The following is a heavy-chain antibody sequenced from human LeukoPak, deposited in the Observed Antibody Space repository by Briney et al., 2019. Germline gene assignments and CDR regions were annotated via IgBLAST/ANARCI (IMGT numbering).Heavy chain of an antibody. CDR1: EFTFSSYS. CDR2: ISISSSTI. Sequence: GGSLRLSCAASEFTFSSYSRTWVRKAPGKGREWVSYISISSSTIYYPDSLKGRFTISRDNAKNSLYLQMNSLRDEDTAVYYCARDLSCSGGSCYSGVWDYYYYGMDVWGQGTTVTVSS. CDR3: ARDLSCSGGSCYSGVWDYYYYGMDV. D-gene: IGHD2-15*01. V-gene: IGHV3-48*02. J-gene: IGHJ6*02.